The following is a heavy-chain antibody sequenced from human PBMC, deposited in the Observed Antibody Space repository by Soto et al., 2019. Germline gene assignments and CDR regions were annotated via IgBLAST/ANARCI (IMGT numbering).Heavy chain of an antibody. J-gene: IGHJ5*02. CDR3: ARRVVVVVAAPAGQYNWFDP. V-gene: IGHV4-39*01. D-gene: IGHD2-15*01. Sequence: QLQLQESGPGLVKPSETLSLTCTVSGGSISSSSYYWGWIRQPPGKGLEWIGSIYYSGSTYYNPSLTSRVTISVDTSKHQFSLKLSSVTAADTAVYYCARRVVVVVAAPAGQYNWFDPWGQGTLVTVSS. CDR2: IYYSGST. CDR1: GGSISSSSYY.